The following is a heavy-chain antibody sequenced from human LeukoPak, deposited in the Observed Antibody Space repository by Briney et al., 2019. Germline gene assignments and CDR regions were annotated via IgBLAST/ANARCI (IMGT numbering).Heavy chain of an antibody. CDR1: GFTLSTNA. V-gene: IGHV3-23*01. J-gene: IGHJ4*02. Sequence: GGSLRLSCLTSGFTLSTNAMSWVRQAPGKGLEWISGISGSGASTYYADSVKGRFTISRDDSRNTLYLQMNSLRGDDTAVYYCAKDVGKWESLHFFDYWGQGTLVTASS. CDR2: ISGSGAST. CDR3: AKDVGKWESLHFFDY. D-gene: IGHD1-26*01.